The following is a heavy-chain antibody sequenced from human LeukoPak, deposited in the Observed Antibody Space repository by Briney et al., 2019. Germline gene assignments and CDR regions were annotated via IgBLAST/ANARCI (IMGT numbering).Heavy chain of an antibody. J-gene: IGHJ4*02. CDR1: GFTFSSYG. Sequence: PGGSLRLSCAASGFTFSSYGMHWVRQAPGKGLEWVAFIRYDGSNKYYADSVKGRFTISRDNSKNTLYLQMNSLRAEDTAVYYCARSDRDSDWFIDDYWGQGTLVTVSS. D-gene: IGHD3-9*01. CDR3: ARSDRDSDWFIDDY. V-gene: IGHV3-30*02. CDR2: IRYDGSNK.